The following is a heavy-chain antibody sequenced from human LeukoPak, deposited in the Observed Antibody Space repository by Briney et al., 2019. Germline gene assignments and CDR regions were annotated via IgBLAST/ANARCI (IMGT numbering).Heavy chain of an antibody. V-gene: IGHV4-39*01. Sequence: SEALSLTCTVCGGSISSSSYYWGWIRQPPGKGLEWIGSIYYSGSTYYNPSLKSRVTISVDTSKNQFSLKLSSVTAADTAVYYCATFQWELLEGYFDYWGQGTLVTVSS. CDR2: IYYSGST. D-gene: IGHD1-26*01. J-gene: IGHJ4*02. CDR1: GGSISSSSYY. CDR3: ATFQWELLEGYFDY.